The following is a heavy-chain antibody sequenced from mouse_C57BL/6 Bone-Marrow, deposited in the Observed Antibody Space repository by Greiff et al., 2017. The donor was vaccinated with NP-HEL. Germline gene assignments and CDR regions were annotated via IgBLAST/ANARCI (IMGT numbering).Heavy chain of an antibody. D-gene: IGHD2-2*01. CDR1: GYTFTSYW. V-gene: IGHV1-59*01. CDR3: AEFSTRVKGFAY. CDR2: IDPSASYT. J-gene: IGHJ3*01. Sequence: QVQLQQSGAELVRPGTSVKLSCKASGYTFTSYWMHWVKQRPGQGLEWIGEIDPSASYTNYNQKFKGKATLTVAKSSTKAYMQLSSLTSEDSAVYYCAEFSTRVKGFAYGGRGTLVTVSA.